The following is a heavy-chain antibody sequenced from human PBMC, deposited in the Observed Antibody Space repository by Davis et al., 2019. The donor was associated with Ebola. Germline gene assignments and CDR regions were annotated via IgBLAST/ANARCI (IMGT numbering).Heavy chain of an antibody. CDR3: ARDNYFSY. Sequence: GESLMIYCAASGFTINNNYMSWVRQAPGKGLQWVSVIYAGDNTFYADSVKGRFTISRDNSKNTVFLQMSSLRAEDTAVYYCARDNYFSYWGQGTLVTVSS. CDR2: IYAGDNT. CDR1: GFTINNNY. V-gene: IGHV3-53*01. J-gene: IGHJ4*02.